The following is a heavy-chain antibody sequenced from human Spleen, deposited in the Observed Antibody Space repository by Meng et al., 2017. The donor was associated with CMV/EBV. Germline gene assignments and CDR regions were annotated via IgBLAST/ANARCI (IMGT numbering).Heavy chain of an antibody. V-gene: IGHV3-30*04. CDR1: GFTFSDYA. Sequence: SGFTFSDYAMHCVRQAPGKGLKWVAVISYDESDKYYADSVKGRFTISRDNSKSTLHLQMNSLTTEDTALYYCARDYCSGGSCPISHWGQGTLVTVSS. CDR2: ISYDESDK. CDR3: ARDYCSGGSCPISH. J-gene: IGHJ4*02. D-gene: IGHD2-15*01.